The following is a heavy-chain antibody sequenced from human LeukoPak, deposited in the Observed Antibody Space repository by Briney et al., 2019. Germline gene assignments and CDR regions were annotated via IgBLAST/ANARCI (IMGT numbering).Heavy chain of an antibody. V-gene: IGHV3-7*01. CDR1: GFTFSSYW. J-gene: IGHJ4*02. CDR3: ARVGEGSKSYYRHFDY. D-gene: IGHD3-10*01. CDR2: IKQDGSEK. Sequence: GGSLRLSCAASGFTFSSYWMSWVRQAPGKGLEWVANIKQDGSEKYYVDSVKGRFTISRDNAKSSLYLQMNSLRAEDTAVYYCARVGEGSKSYYRHFDYWGQGTLVTVSS.